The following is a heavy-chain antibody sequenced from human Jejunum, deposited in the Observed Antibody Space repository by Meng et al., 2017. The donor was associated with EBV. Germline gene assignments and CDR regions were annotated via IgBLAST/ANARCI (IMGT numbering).Heavy chain of an antibody. CDR3: ARDRGVEDY. J-gene: IGHJ4*02. CDR2: IHHSRST. CDR1: GGSISTDNW. V-gene: IGHV4-4*02. D-gene: IGHD5-24*01. Sequence: QVQLQESGPGLVKPSRTLSLTCAVSGGSISTDNWWSWVRQPPGKGLEYIGEIHHSRSTKYNPSLKSRVTISVDKSNNHFSLKLSSVTAADTAMYYCARDRGVEDYWGQGTLVTVSS.